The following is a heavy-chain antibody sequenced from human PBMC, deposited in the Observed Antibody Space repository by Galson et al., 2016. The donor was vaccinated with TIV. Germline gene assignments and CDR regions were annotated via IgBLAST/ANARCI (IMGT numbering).Heavy chain of an antibody. CDR1: SDSIFNFY. CDR2: ISDSGRS. D-gene: IGHD7-27*01. V-gene: IGHV4-59*01. J-gene: IGHJ3*01. Sequence: TLSLTCTISSDSIFNFYVSWIRQPPGKGLEWIAYISDSGRSNKSPSLESRVTISVDTSKKQISLKLKSVTAADTAVYYCARDLGLGVFDVWGQGTMVSVSS. CDR3: ARDLGLGVFDV.